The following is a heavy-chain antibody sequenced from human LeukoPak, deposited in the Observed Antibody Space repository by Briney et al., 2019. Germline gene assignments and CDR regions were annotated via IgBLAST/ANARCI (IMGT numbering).Heavy chain of an antibody. CDR2: ISGGGGTT. J-gene: IGHJ6*02. CDR3: AKDRWLGTYHSRMDV. V-gene: IGHV3-23*01. Sequence: GGSLRLSCAASGFTFSSYAMSWVRQAPGKGLEWVSGISGGGGTTYYADSVKGRFTISRDNSKNTLYLQMNSLRAEDTAVFHCAKDRWLGTYHSRMDVWGQGTTVTVSS. CDR1: GFTFSSYA. D-gene: IGHD4-23*01.